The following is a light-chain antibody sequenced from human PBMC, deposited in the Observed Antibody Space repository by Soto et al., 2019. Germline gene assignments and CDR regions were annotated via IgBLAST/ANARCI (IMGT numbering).Light chain of an antibody. CDR3: QQYVSSPRT. CDR1: QIVSSSY. J-gene: IGKJ1*01. V-gene: IGKV3-20*01. Sequence: ETVLTQSPVTLSLSPGDSATLXXRASQIVSSSYLAWYQQKPGQAPRXXMYGASNRATGIPDRFSGSGSGTDFTLTISGLEPEDFAVYYCQQYVSSPRTFGQGTKVDIK. CDR2: GAS.